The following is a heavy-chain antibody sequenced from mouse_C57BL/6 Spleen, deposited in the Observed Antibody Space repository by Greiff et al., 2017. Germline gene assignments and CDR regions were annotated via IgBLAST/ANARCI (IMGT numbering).Heavy chain of an antibody. CDR3: ARSYYYGFDY. Sequence: EVQLQESGPELVKPGASVKMSCKASGYTFTDYNMHWVKQSHGKSLEWIGYINPNNGGTSYNQKFKGKATLTVNKSSSTAYMELRSLTSEDSAVYYCARSYYYGFDYWGQGTTLTVSS. D-gene: IGHD1-1*01. CDR1: GYTFTDYN. V-gene: IGHV1-22*01. J-gene: IGHJ2*01. CDR2: INPNNGGT.